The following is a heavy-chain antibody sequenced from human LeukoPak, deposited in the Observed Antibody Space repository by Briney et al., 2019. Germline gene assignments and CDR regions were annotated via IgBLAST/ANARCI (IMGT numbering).Heavy chain of an antibody. CDR1: GGSISSYY. Sequence: SETLSLTCTVSGGSISSYYWSWIRQPAGKGLEWIGRIYTSGSTNYNPSLKSRVTMSVDTSKNQFSLKLSSVTAADTAVYYCARDQGCSGGSCYFADYWGQGTLVTVSS. V-gene: IGHV4-4*07. J-gene: IGHJ4*02. D-gene: IGHD2-15*01. CDR3: ARDQGCSGGSCYFADY. CDR2: IYTSGST.